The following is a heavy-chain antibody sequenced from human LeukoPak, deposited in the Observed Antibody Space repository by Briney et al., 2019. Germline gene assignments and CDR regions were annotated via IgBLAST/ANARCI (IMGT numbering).Heavy chain of an antibody. D-gene: IGHD3-3*01. J-gene: IGHJ6*03. Sequence: KPGGSLRLSCAASGFTFSSYSMNWVRQAPGKGLECVSSISSSSSYIYYADSVKGRFTISRDNAKNSLYLQMNSLRAEDTAVYYCARVRSTPHGYMDVWGKGTTVTVSS. CDR2: ISSSSSYI. V-gene: IGHV3-21*01. CDR1: GFTFSSYS. CDR3: ARVRSTPHGYMDV.